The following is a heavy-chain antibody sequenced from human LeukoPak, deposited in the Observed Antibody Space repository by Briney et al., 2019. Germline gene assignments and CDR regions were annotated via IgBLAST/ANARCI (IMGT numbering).Heavy chain of an antibody. CDR2: MYPDDSDT. J-gene: IGHJ4*02. D-gene: IGHD3-22*01. CDR1: GYSFINHW. CDR3: ARLIYDSSGYFDY. V-gene: IGHV5-51*01. Sequence: GESLHISSQASGYSFINHWIGWVRQKPGKGPEWVGIMYPDDSDTRYSPSFQGQVSISADKSLSTAYLQWSSLKASDTAMYYCARLIYDSSGYFDYWGQGTLVTVSS.